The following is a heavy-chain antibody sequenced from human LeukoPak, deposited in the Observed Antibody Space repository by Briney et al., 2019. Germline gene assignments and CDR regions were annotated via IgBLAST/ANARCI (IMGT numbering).Heavy chain of an antibody. CDR3: ARDLHSGSYGAFDI. D-gene: IGHD1-26*01. CDR1: GFTFSDYY. CDR2: ISSSGSTT. Sequence: GGSLRLSCAASGFTFSDYYMSWIRQAPGKGLEWVSYISSSGSTTYYADSVKGRFTISRDNAKNSLYLQMNSLRAEDTAVYYCARDLHSGSYGAFDIWGQGTMVTVSS. J-gene: IGHJ3*02. V-gene: IGHV3-11*01.